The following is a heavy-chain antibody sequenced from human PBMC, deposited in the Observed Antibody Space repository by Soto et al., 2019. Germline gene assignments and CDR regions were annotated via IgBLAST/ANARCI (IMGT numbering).Heavy chain of an antibody. CDR1: GFTFSPYS. J-gene: IGHJ4*02. D-gene: IGHD3-22*01. V-gene: IGHV3-48*02. Sequence: GGSLRLSCVASGFTFSPYSMNWVRRAPGKGLEWVAYISGSGRTIYYADSVKGRFTISRDNARNSLYLQMNSLRDEDTAVYYCAREDSSVDPFDYWGQGTLVTVSS. CDR3: AREDSSVDPFDY. CDR2: ISGSGRTI.